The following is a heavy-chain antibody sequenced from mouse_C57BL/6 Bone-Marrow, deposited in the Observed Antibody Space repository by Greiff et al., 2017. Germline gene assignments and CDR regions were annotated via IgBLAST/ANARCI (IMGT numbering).Heavy chain of an antibody. CDR2: LNPNNGGT. CDR1: GYTFTDYY. V-gene: IGHV1-26*01. D-gene: IGHD1-1*01. J-gene: IGHJ2*01. Sequence: EVQLQQSGPELVKPGASVKISCTASGYTFTDYYMNWVKQSHGKSLEWIGDLNPNNGGTSYNQKFKCKATLTVDKSSSTAYMELRSLTSEDSAVYYCAGRIRGLFDYWGQGTTLTVSS. CDR3: AGRIRGLFDY.